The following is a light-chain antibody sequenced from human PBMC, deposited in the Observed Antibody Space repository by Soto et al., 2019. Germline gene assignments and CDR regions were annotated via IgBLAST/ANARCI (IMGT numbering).Light chain of an antibody. J-gene: IGKJ4*01. Sequence: EMVLTQSPVTFSLSPMEVATLSFMASQSVSSSYLAWYQQKPGQAPRLLIYGASSRATGIPDRFSGSGSGTDFTLTISRLEPEDFAVDHCQHYGRSLQGTFGGGTKVDIK. CDR1: QSVSSSY. CDR3: QHYGRSLQGT. CDR2: GAS. V-gene: IGKV3-20*01.